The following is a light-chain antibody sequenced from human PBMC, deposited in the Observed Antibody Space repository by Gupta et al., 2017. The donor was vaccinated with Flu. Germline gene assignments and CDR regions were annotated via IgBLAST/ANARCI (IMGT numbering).Light chain of an antibody. CDR3: QTWGTGDWV. Sequence: SGHSSYAIAWHQQQPEKGPRYLMKLNSDGSHSKGDGIPDRFSGSSSGAERYLTISSLQSEDEADYYCQTWGTGDWVFGGGTKLTVL. CDR2: LNSDGSH. J-gene: IGLJ3*02. CDR1: SGHSSYA. V-gene: IGLV4-69*01.